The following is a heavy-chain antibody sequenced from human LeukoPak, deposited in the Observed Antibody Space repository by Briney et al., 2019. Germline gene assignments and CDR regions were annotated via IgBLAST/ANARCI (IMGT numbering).Heavy chain of an antibody. V-gene: IGHV4-59*01. CDR2: IYYSGST. D-gene: IGHD5-24*01. J-gene: IGHJ4*02. Sequence: PSETLSLTCPVSGGSISNYYWIWIRQSPGKGLEWIGYIYYSGSTSYNPSLKSRVTISVDTSKNQFSLNLSSVTAADTAVYHCARLRSGYNVFDSWGQGTLVTVSS. CDR3: ARLRSGYNVFDS. CDR1: GGSISNYY.